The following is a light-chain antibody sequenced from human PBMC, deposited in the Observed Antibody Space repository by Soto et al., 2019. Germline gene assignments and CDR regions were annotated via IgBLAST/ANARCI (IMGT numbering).Light chain of an antibody. V-gene: IGKV3-15*01. J-gene: IGKJ2*01. CDR3: QSYNDWPFT. CDR1: ESLSTY. CDR2: GAS. Sequence: EIVMTQSPASLCVSPGERVTVSYRASESLSTYLAWYQQKPGQAPRLLIYGASTKATGIPARFSGSGSATDLTLTISSLQSEDFAVYYRQSYNDWPFTFGQGTKLEI.